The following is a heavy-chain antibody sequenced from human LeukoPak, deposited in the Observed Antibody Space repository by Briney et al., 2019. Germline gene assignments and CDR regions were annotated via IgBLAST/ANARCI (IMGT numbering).Heavy chain of an antibody. D-gene: IGHD6-6*01. CDR1: GGSLSSGGYY. J-gene: IGHJ4*02. Sequence: SETLSLICTVSGGSLSSGGYYWSWIRQPPGKGLEWIGYIYQSGNTYYNPSLKSRVNISVDRSKNQISLKLTSVTAADTAVYYCARDEGSSSSSYWGQGTLVTVSS. CDR3: ARDEGSSSSSY. CDR2: IYQSGNT. V-gene: IGHV4-30-2*01.